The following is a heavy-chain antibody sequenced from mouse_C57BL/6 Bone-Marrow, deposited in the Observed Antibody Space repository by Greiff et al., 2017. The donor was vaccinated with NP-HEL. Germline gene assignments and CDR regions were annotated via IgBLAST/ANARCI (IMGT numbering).Heavy chain of an antibody. D-gene: IGHD1-1*01. CDR3: ARTYYYGSRGDYFDY. Sequence: VQLQQSGAELVRPGASVKLSCKASGYTFTDYYINWVKQRPGQGLEWIARIYPGSGNTYYNEKFKGKATLTAEKSSSTAYMQLSSLTSEDSAVYFCARTYYYGSRGDYFDYWGQGTTLTVSS. CDR1: GYTFTDYY. J-gene: IGHJ2*01. CDR2: IYPGSGNT. V-gene: IGHV1-76*01.